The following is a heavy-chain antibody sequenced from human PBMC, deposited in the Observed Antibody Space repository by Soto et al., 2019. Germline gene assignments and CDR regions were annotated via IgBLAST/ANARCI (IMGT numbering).Heavy chain of an antibody. CDR1: GFTFSSYA. V-gene: IGHV3-23*01. J-gene: IGHJ2*01. D-gene: IGHD4-17*01. CDR3: AKDLYDYGDRYWYFDL. Sequence: EVQLLESRGGLVQPGGSLRLSCAASGFTFSSYAMSWVRQAPGKGLEWVSTISGSGGSTYYADSVTGRFTISRHNSKNTLYLQMNSLRAEDTAIYYCAKDLYDYGDRYWYFDLWGRGTLVTVSS. CDR2: ISGSGGST.